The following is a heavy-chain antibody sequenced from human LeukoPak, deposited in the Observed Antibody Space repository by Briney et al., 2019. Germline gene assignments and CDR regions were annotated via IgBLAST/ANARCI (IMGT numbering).Heavy chain of an antibody. J-gene: IGHJ5*02. D-gene: IGHD2-15*01. CDR2: ISAYNGNT. V-gene: IGHV1-18*01. Sequence: GASVKLSCKASGYTFTSYGISWVRQPPGQGLEWMGWISAYNGNTNNAQKLQGRVTMTTDKSTSTAYMELRSLRSDDTAVYYCARYCSGGSCYYNWFDPWGQGTLVTVSS. CDR3: ARYCSGGSCYYNWFDP. CDR1: GYTFTSYG.